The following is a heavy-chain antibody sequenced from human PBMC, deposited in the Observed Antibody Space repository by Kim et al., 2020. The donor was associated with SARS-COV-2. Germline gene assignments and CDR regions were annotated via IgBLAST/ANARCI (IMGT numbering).Heavy chain of an antibody. D-gene: IGHD6-13*01. CDR1: GYSFTSYW. V-gene: IGHV5-51*01. CDR2: IYPGDSDT. CDR3: ARRVAAAGGMSQYFQH. J-gene: IGHJ1*01. Sequence: GESLKISCKGSGYSFTSYWIGWVRQMPGKGLEWMGIIYPGDSDTRYSPSFQGQVTISADKSISTAYLQWSSLKASDTAMYYCARRVAAAGGMSQYFQHWGQGTLVTVSS.